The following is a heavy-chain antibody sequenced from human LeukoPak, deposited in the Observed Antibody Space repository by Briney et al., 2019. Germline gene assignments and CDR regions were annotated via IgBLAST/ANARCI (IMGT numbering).Heavy chain of an antibody. CDR2: ISYDGSNK. V-gene: IGHV3-30*04. D-gene: IGHD2-15*01. Sequence: WGSLRLSCAASGFTFSSYAMHWVHQAPGKGLEWVAVISYDGSNKYYADSVKGRFTISRDNAKNSLYLQMNSLRAEDTALYYCAKGQTIAAFDYWGQGTLVTVSS. CDR1: GFTFSSYA. CDR3: AKGQTIAAFDY. J-gene: IGHJ4*02.